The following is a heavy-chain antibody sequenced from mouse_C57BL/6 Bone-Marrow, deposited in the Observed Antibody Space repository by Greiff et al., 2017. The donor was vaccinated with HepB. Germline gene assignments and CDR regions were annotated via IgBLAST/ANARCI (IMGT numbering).Heavy chain of an antibody. CDR2: IDPSDSET. V-gene: IGHV1-52*01. CDR1: GYTFTSYW. J-gene: IGHJ4*01. Sequence: QVQLKQPGAELVRPGSSVKLSCKASGYTFTSYWMHWVKQRPIQGLEWIGNIDPSDSETHYNQKFKDKATLTVDKSSSTAYMQLSSLTSEDSAVYYCARWSPFYAMDYWGQGTSVTVSS. CDR3: ARWSPFYAMDY.